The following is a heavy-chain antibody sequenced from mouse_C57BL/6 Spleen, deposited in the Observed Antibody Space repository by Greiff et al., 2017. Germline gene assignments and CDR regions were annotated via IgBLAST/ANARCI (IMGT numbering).Heavy chain of an antibody. D-gene: IGHD1-1*01. Sequence: QVQLQQPGAELVMPGASVKLSCKASGYTFTSYWMHWVKQRPGQGLEWIGEIDPSDSYTNYNQKFKGKSTLTVDKSSSTAYMQLSSLTSEDSAVYYGARSITTVVATRGVYFDDWGQGTTLTVSS. V-gene: IGHV1-69*01. CDR2: IDPSDSYT. J-gene: IGHJ2*01. CDR3: ARSITTVVATRGVYFDD. CDR1: GYTFTSYW.